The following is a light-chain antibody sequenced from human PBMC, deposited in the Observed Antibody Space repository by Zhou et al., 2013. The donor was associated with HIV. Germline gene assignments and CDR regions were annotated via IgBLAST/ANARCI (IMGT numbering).Light chain of an antibody. CDR1: EGISSY. V-gene: IGKV1-8*01. CDR3: QQYYSYPPT. Sequence: AIRMTQSPSSLSASTGDRVTITCRASEGISSYLAWYQQKPGKAPKLMIYAASTLQSGVPSRFSGSGSGTDFTLTISCLQSEDFATYYCQQYYSYPPTFGGGTKVEDQT. CDR2: AAS. J-gene: IGKJ4*01.